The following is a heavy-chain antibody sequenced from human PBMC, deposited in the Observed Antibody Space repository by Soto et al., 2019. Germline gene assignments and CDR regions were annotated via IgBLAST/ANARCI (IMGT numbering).Heavy chain of an antibody. Sequence: QVQLVQSGAEVKKPGSSVKVSCKASGGTFSSYTISWVRQAPGQGLEWMGRIIPILGIANYVQKFQGRVTITADKSTSTAYMELSSLRSEDTAVYYCAPTPPGDRSCSWGQGTLVTVSS. CDR2: IIPILGIA. CDR3: APTPPGDRSCS. J-gene: IGHJ5*02. D-gene: IGHD2-15*01. CDR1: GGTFSSYT. V-gene: IGHV1-69*02.